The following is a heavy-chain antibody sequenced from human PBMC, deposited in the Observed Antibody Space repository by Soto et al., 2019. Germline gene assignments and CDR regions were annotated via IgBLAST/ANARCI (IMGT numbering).Heavy chain of an antibody. CDR1: GFTFSSYE. J-gene: IGHJ4*02. D-gene: IGHD2-2*01. CDR3: ARVYCSTTTCHVQAFDS. V-gene: IGHV3-48*03. Sequence: PGGSLRLSCAASGFTFSSYEMNWVRQAPGKTLEGVSYISSAGDSSYYADSVKSRFTISRDNAKNSLYLQMNSLRVEDTAVYYCARVYCSTTTCHVQAFDSWGQGTLVTVSS. CDR2: ISSAGDSS.